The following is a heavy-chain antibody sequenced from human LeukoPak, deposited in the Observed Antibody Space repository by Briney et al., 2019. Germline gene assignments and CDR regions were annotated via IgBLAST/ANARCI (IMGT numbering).Heavy chain of an antibody. CDR1: GFTFSSYG. J-gene: IGHJ3*02. Sequence: PGGSLRLSCAASGFTFSSYGMHWVRQAPGKGLEWVAVISYDGSHKYSADSVKGRFTISRDNSKNTLYLQMNSLRTEDTAVYYCARESDGSGSYYKLGAFDIWGQGTLVTVSS. V-gene: IGHV3-30*03. CDR3: ARESDGSGSYYKLGAFDI. D-gene: IGHD3-10*01. CDR2: ISYDGSHK.